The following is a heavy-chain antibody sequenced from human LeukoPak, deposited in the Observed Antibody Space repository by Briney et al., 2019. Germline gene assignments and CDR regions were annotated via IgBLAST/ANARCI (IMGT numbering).Heavy chain of an antibody. J-gene: IGHJ4*02. CDR2: MNPNRGNT. CDR3: ASGDSSSPGGDY. D-gene: IGHD6-6*01. CDR1: GYTFTSYD. V-gene: IGHV1-8*01. Sequence: ASVKVSCKASGYTFTSYDINRVRQATGQGLEWMGWMNPNRGNTGYAQKFQGRVTMTRNTSISTAYMELSSLRSEDTAVYYCASGDSSSPGGDYWGQGTLVTVSS.